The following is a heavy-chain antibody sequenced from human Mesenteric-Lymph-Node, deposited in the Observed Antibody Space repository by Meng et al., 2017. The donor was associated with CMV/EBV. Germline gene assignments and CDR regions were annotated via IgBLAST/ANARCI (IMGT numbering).Heavy chain of an antibody. CDR1: GFTVSSNY. J-gene: IGHJ6*02. Sequence: GESLKISCAASGFTVSSNYMNWVRQAPGKGLVWVSRLNGDGSSTYYVDSVKGRFTISRDNAKNTVYLQMNSLRAEDTGVYYCVREEKLALVDYYGMDVWGQGTTVTVSS. V-gene: IGHV3-74*01. CDR3: VREEKLALVDYYGMDV. D-gene: IGHD2-15*01. CDR2: LNGDGSST.